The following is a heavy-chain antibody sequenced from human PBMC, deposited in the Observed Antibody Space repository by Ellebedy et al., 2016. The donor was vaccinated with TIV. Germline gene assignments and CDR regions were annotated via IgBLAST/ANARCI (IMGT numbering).Heavy chain of an antibody. Sequence: MPSETLSLTCTVSGGSISSSNYYWGWIRQPPGKGLEWIGNIYYSGSTNYNPSLKSRVTISVDTSKNQFSLKLSSVTAADTAVYFCARVANSYGFLPYFDYWGPGILVTVSS. D-gene: IGHD5-18*01. CDR3: ARVANSYGFLPYFDY. CDR1: GGSISSSNYY. J-gene: IGHJ4*02. CDR2: IYYSGST. V-gene: IGHV4-61*05.